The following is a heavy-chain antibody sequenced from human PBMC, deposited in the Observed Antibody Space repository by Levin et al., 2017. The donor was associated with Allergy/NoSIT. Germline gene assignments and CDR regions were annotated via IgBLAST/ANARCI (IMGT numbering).Heavy chain of an antibody. Sequence: GGSLRLSCAASGFTVSSNYMSWVRRAPGKGLEWVSILYSGGSAYFADSVKGRFTISRDNSKNTVFLQMSRLRAADTAVYYCAIVPPRGSGYYVDYWGQGTLVTVSS. CDR1: GFTVSSNY. D-gene: IGHD3-3*01. CDR2: LYSGGSA. V-gene: IGHV3-53*01. CDR3: AIVPPRGSGYYVDY. J-gene: IGHJ4*02.